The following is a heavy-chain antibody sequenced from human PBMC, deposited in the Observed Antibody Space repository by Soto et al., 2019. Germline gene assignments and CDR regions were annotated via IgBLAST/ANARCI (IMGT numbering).Heavy chain of an antibody. V-gene: IGHV4-59*01. CDR2: IYYSGST. CDR1: GGSINSYY. CDR3: ASSGKSYFDY. Sequence: SETLSLTCNASGGSINSYYWRWIRQPPGKGLEWIGYIYYSGSTSYNPSLKSRVTISVDTSKNQFSLKLSSVNDADTAVYYCASSGKSYFDYWGQGTLVTISS. J-gene: IGHJ4*02.